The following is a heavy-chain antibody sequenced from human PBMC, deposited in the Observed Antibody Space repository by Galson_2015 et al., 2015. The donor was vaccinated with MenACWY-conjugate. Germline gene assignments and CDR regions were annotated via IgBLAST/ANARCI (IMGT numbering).Heavy chain of an antibody. V-gene: IGHV3-72*01. CDR1: GFTFSNHY. CDR2: TRDKANSYTT. Sequence: SLRLSCAASGFTFSNHYMDWVRQAPGKGLEWIGRTRDKANSYTTEYAASVKGRFTISRDDSKNSLYLQMNSLKIEDSAVYYCARGGGWYFYYWGQGTLLTVSS. D-gene: IGHD6-19*01. J-gene: IGHJ4*02. CDR3: ARGGGWYFYY.